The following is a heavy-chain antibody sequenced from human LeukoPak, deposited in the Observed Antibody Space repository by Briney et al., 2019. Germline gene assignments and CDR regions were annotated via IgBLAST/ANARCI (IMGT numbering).Heavy chain of an antibody. D-gene: IGHD6-19*01. CDR2: INHSGST. J-gene: IGHJ5*02. Sequence: SETLSLTCAVSGASISGHYWSWIRQPPGKGLEWIGEINHSGSTNYNPSLKSRVTISVDTSKNQFSLKLSSVTAADTAVYYCARGSGWYEVWFDPWGQGTLVTVSS. V-gene: IGHV4-34*01. CDR3: ARGSGWYEVWFDP. CDR1: GASISGHY.